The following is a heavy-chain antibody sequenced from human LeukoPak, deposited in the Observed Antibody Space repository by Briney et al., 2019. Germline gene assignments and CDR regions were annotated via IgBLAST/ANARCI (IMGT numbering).Heavy chain of an antibody. CDR1: GYSFSNYW. J-gene: IGHJ4*02. V-gene: IGHV5-10-1*01. Sequence: GESLKISCKGSGYSFSNYWIGWVRQMPGKGLEWMGRIDPSDSYTNYSPSFQGHVTISADKSISTAYLQWSSLKASDTAMYYCARQIAAAEDYWGQGTLVTVSS. CDR2: IDPSDSYT. D-gene: IGHD6-13*01. CDR3: ARQIAAAEDY.